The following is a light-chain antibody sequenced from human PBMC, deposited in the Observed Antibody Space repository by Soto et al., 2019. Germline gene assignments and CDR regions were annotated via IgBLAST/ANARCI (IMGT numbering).Light chain of an antibody. J-gene: IGLJ3*02. CDR3: SSYTSSSTLV. V-gene: IGLV2-14*01. CDR2: DVN. CDR1: SSDVGGYNY. Sequence: QSVLTQPASVSGSPGQSITISCTGTSSDVGGYNYVSWNQQHPGKAPKLMIYDVNNRPSGVSNRFSGSKSGNTASLTISGLQAEDEADYYCSSYTSSSTLVFGGGTKLTVL.